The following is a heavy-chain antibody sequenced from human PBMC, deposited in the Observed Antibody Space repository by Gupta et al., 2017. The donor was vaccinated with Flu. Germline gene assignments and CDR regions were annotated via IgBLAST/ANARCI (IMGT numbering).Heavy chain of an antibody. J-gene: IGHJ4*02. CDR2: LKSKRDGGSI. CDR1: GFTFTRAW. Sequence: EVHLVESGGGLVKSGGSLRVLCAASGFTFTRAWLRWVRQAPGKGLEWIGRLKSKRDGGSIDYATPVKGKFTISRDDSNNTLYLQVSNLKTEDTAVYYCSTYDGSFRYWGQGTLVTVSS. D-gene: IGHD3-3*01. V-gene: IGHV3-15*01. CDR3: STYDGSFRY.